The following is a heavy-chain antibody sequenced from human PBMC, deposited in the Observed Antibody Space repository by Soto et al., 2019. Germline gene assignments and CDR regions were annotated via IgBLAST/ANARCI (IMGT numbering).Heavy chain of an antibody. CDR3: ARDTIAVASCPGY. V-gene: IGHV3-7*03. CDR2: IKQDGSEK. J-gene: IGHJ4*02. D-gene: IGHD6-19*01. Sequence: GGSLRLSCAASGFTFISYWMSWVRQAPGKGLEWVANIKQDGSEKYYVDSVKGRFTISRDNAKNSLYLQMNSLRAEDTAVYYCARDTIAVASCPGYWGQGTLVTVSS. CDR1: GFTFISYW.